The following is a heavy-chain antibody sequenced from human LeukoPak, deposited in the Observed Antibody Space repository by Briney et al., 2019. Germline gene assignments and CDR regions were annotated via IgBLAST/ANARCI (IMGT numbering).Heavy chain of an antibody. CDR1: GFTFSNYE. V-gene: IGHV3-48*03. J-gene: IGHJ4*02. CDR2: ISSSGSTI. Sequence: GGSLRRSCAASGFTFSNYEMNWVRQAPGKGLEWVSYISSSGSTISYADPVKGRFTISRDNAKNSLYLQMNSLRAEDTAVYYCARRRGYSYVVDYWGQGTLVTVSS. CDR3: ARRRGYSYVVDY. D-gene: IGHD5-18*01.